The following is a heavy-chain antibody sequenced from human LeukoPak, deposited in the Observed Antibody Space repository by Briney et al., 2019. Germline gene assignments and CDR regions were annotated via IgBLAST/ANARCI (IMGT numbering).Heavy chain of an antibody. CDR3: ASPVSGDSDLDY. J-gene: IGHJ4*02. V-gene: IGHV3-53*01. CDR2: IYSDNT. D-gene: IGHD4-17*01. CDR1: GFTVSSNS. Sequence: GGSLRLSCTVSGFTVSSNSMSWVRQAPGKGLEWVSFIYSDNTHYSDSVKGRFTISRDNSKNTLYLQMNSLRAEDTAVYYCASPVSGDSDLDYWGQGTLVTVSS.